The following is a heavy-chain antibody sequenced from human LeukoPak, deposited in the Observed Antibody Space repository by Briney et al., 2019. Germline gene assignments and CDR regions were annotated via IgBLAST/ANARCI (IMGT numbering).Heavy chain of an antibody. Sequence: ASVKVSCKASGYTFTSYDINWVRQATGQGLEWMGGIIPIFGTANYAQKFQGRVTITADESTSTAYMELSSLRSEDTAVYYCASDTPFDSSGYYPNWFDPWGQGTLVTVSS. D-gene: IGHD3-22*01. J-gene: IGHJ5*02. V-gene: IGHV1-69*13. CDR1: GYTFTSYD. CDR2: IIPIFGTA. CDR3: ASDTPFDSSGYYPNWFDP.